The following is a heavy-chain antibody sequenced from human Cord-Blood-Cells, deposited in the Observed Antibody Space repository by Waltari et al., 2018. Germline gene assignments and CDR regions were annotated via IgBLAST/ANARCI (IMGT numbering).Heavy chain of an antibody. CDR1: GYTFTGYY. CDR3: ARDLLRYFDWLLYAFDI. D-gene: IGHD3-9*01. Sequence: QVQLVQSGAEVKKPGASVKVSCKASGYTFTGYYMHWVRQAPGQGLEWRGWINPNSGGTNYAQKFQGRVTMTRDTSISTAYMELSRLRSDDTAVYYCARDLLRYFDWLLYAFDIWGQGTMVTVSS. J-gene: IGHJ3*02. CDR2: INPNSGGT. V-gene: IGHV1-2*02.